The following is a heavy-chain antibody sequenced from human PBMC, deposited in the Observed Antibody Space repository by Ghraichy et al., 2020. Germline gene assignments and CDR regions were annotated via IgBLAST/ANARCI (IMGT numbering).Heavy chain of an antibody. CDR1: GGSISSSSYY. J-gene: IGHJ4*02. CDR3: AALKGLWFGELVSY. D-gene: IGHD3-10*01. Sequence: SQTLSLTCTVSGGSISSSSYYWGWIRQPPGKGLEWIGSIYYSGSTYYNPSLKSRVTISVDTSKNQFSLKLSSVTAADTAVYYCAALKGLWFGELVSYWGQGTLVTVSS. CDR2: IYYSGST. V-gene: IGHV4-39*01.